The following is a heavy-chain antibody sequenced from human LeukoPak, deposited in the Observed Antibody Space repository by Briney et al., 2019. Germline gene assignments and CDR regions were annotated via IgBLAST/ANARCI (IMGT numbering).Heavy chain of an antibody. Sequence: SETLSLTCTVSGGSISSYYWSWLRQPPGKGLEWIGYIYYSGSTNYNPSLKSRVTISVDSSKNQFSLKLSSVTAADTAVYYCARTTEGGYTYDYFYYYYMDVWGKGTTVTISS. J-gene: IGHJ6*03. V-gene: IGHV4-59*01. CDR1: GGSISSYY. CDR2: IYYSGST. CDR3: ARTTEGGYTYDYFYYYYMDV. D-gene: IGHD5-18*01.